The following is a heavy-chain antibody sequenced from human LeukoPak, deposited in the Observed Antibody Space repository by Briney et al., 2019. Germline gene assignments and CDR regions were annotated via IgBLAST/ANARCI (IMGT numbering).Heavy chain of an antibody. CDR2: IIPIFGIA. D-gene: IGHD3-22*01. J-gene: IGHJ6*02. Sequence: SVKVSCKASGGTFSSYAISWVRQAPGQGLEWMGRIIPIFGIANYAQKFQGRVTITADKSTSTAYMELSSLRSEDTAVYYCARGPSYDSSGYPLYYYYGMDVWGQGTTVTVSS. CDR3: ARGPSYDSSGYPLYYYYGMDV. V-gene: IGHV1-69*04. CDR1: GGTFSSYA.